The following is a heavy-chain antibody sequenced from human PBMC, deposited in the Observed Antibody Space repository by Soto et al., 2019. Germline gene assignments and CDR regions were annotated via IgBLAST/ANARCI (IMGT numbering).Heavy chain of an antibody. V-gene: IGHV4-39*01. J-gene: IGHJ1*01. D-gene: IGHD1-7*01. CDR1: GGSIRSTTYY. Sequence: QLQLQESGPGLVKPSETLSLTCTVSGGSIRSTTYYWGWIRQPPGKGLEWIGSIYYSGSTYYNPSLKGRVNISVDMSKNQCSLKLSSVTAADTAVYYCATHNWNLDPWGQGTLVTVSS. CDR2: IYYSGST. CDR3: ATHNWNLDP.